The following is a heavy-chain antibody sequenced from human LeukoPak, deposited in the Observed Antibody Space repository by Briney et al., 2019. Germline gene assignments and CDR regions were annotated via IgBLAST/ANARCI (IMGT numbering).Heavy chain of an antibody. V-gene: IGHV3-20*04. CDR2: INWYGGST. Sequence: GGSLRLSCAASGFTYDDYGMSWVRQAPGKGLEGVFGINWYGGSTGYADSVKGRFTISRDNAKHSLYLQMNSLRAEDTALYYCARSVAGTLSTEYYYYYMDVWGKGTTVTVSS. J-gene: IGHJ6*03. D-gene: IGHD6-19*01. CDR3: ARSVAGTLSTEYYYYYMDV. CDR1: GFTYDDYG.